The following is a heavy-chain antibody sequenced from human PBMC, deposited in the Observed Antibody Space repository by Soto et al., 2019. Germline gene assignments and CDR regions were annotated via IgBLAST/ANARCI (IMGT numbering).Heavy chain of an antibody. D-gene: IGHD6-13*01. Sequence: SLRLSCAASGFTFSSYGMHWVRQAPGKGLEWVAVIWYDGSNKYYADSVKGRFTISRDNSKNTLYLQMNSLRAEDTAVYYCARDQGYSSSSSGMDVWGQGTTVTVSS. CDR2: IWYDGSNK. J-gene: IGHJ6*02. CDR3: ARDQGYSSSSSGMDV. CDR1: GFTFSSYG. V-gene: IGHV3-33*01.